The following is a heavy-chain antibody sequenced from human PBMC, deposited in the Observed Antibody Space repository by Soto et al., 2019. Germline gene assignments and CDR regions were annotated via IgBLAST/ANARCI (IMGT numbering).Heavy chain of an antibody. CDR2: ISSSSSYI. Sequence: EVQLVESGGGLVKPGGSLRLSCAASGFTFGSYSMNWVRQAPGKGLEWVSSISSSSSYINYAVSVKGRFTISRDNAKNSLYLQMNSLRAEDTAVYYCARGKLGHNDYWGQGTLVTVSS. CDR1: GFTFGSYS. D-gene: IGHD7-27*01. J-gene: IGHJ4*02. CDR3: ARGKLGHNDY. V-gene: IGHV3-21*01.